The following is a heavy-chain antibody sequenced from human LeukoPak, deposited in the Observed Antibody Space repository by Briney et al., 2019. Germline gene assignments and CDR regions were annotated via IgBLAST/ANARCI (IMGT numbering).Heavy chain of an antibody. V-gene: IGHV3-33*01. Sequence: GGSLRLSCAASGFTFSSYGMHRVRQAPGKGLEWVAVIWYEGRNKYYADSVKGRFTISRDNSKNTRYLQMNSLRAEDTAVYYCAREAPVVTRLSTPYYYGMDVWGQGTTVTVSS. CDR3: AREAPVVTRLSTPYYYGMDV. CDR2: IWYEGRNK. D-gene: IGHD4-23*01. J-gene: IGHJ6*02. CDR1: GFTFSSYG.